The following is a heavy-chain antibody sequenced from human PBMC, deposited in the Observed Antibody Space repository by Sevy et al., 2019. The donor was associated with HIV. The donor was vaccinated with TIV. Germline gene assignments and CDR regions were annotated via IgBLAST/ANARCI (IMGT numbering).Heavy chain of an antibody. CDR2: IDPSAGNA. CDR3: VRADPAQHLDS. J-gene: IGHJ4*02. Sequence: ASLKVSCKPSGDTFTNDYMHWVRQAPGQGLEWMGIIDPSAGNASYAEKFQGRVTMAWDTSTSTLYMDLSSLRSEDTAVYYCVRADPAQHLDSWGQGTLVTVSS. V-gene: IGHV1-46*01. CDR1: GDTFTNDY.